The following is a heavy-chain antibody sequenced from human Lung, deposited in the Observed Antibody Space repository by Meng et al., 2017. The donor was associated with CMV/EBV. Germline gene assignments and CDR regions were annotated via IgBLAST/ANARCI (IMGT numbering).Heavy chain of an antibody. CDR1: GFSLSDYS. Sequence: ESXKISXAASGFSLSDYSMNWVRQAPGKGLEWVSISSKSEGYIRYADSVKGRFTISRDNAKNSLSLQMNNLRAEDTAVYYCARCYDFWSGYYSDYWGQGMXVTVSS. CDR3: ARCYDFWSGYYSDY. CDR2: SSKSEGYI. D-gene: IGHD3-3*01. V-gene: IGHV3-21*04. J-gene: IGHJ4*02.